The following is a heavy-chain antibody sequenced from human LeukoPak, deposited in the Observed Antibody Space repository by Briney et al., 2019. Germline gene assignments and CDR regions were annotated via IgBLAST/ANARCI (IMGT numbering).Heavy chain of an antibody. V-gene: IGHV4-39*01. D-gene: IGHD3-22*01. Sequence: PSETLSLTCTVSGGSISSSSYYWGWIRQPPGKGLEWIGSIYYSGSTYYNPSLKSRVTISVDTAKNEFSLKLSSVTAADTAVYYCARSLNYYDSSGPPVRLFDPWGQGTLVTVSS. J-gene: IGHJ5*02. CDR3: ARSLNYYDSSGPPVRLFDP. CDR1: GGSISSSSYY. CDR2: IYYSGST.